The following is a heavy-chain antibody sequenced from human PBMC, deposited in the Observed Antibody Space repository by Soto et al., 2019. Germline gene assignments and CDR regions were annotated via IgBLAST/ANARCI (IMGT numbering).Heavy chain of an antibody. V-gene: IGHV4-34*01. CDR3: ARGRWPDRLLN. CDR2: INDNGRT. D-gene: IGHD3-16*02. CDR1: NEDLNGYY. J-gene: IGHJ1*01. Sequence: PSETLSLTCAVYNEDLNGYYWSWIRQPPGKGLEWIGEINDNGRTAYNPSLMSRVTISAVASSQQFALRLTSLTAADTAIYYCARGRWPDRLLNWGQGTQVTVSS.